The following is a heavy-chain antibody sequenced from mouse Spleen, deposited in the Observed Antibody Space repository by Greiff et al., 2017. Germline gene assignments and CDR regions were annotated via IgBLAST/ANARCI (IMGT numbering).Heavy chain of an antibody. Sequence: EVQVVESGGGLVQPGGSLKLSCAASGFTFSDYGMAWVRQAPRKGPEWVAFISNLAYSIYYADTVTGRFTISRENAKNTLYLEMSSLRSEDTAMYYCARHMGLDYGGFAYWGQGTLVTVSA. J-gene: IGHJ3*01. D-gene: IGHD2-4*01. CDR2: ISNLAYSI. V-gene: IGHV5-15*01. CDR3: ARHMGLDYGGFAY. CDR1: GFTFSDYG.